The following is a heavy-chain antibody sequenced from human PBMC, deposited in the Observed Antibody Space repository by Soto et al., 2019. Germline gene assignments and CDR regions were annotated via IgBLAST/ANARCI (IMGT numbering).Heavy chain of an antibody. J-gene: IGHJ5*02. V-gene: IGHV1-8*01. Sequence: ASVNVSCKASGYTFTSYYINWVRQATGQGLECMGWMNPNSGNTGYAQKFQGRVTMTRNTSISTAYMELSSLRSEDTAVYYCARGRERGRWFDPWGQGTLVTVSS. CDR1: GYTFTSYY. CDR3: ARGRERGRWFDP. CDR2: MNPNSGNT.